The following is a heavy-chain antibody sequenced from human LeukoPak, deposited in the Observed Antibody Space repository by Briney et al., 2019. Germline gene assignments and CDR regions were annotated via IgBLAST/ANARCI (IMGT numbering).Heavy chain of an antibody. Sequence: PGGSLRLSCAASGFTFSNAWMSWVRQAPGKGLEWIGSIYYSGSTNYNPSLKSRVTISVDTSKNQFSLKLSSVTAADTAVYYCAREIVVVPAAIWYFDLWGRGTLVTVSS. CDR1: GFTFSNAW. CDR3: AREIVVVPAAIWYFDL. J-gene: IGHJ2*01. CDR2: IYYSGST. V-gene: IGHV4-59*12. D-gene: IGHD2-2*02.